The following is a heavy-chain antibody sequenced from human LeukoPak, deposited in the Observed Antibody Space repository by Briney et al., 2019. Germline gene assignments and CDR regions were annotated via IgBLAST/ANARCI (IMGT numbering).Heavy chain of an antibody. V-gene: IGHV4-59*01. Sequence: ASETLSLTCTVSGGSISSYYWSWIRQPPGKGLEWIGNIYYSGTTNYDPSLRSRVNMSLDASKNQFSLRLSSVTAADTAVYYCARGGSYFVYWGQGTLVTVSS. D-gene: IGHD1-26*01. J-gene: IGHJ4*02. CDR3: ARGGSYFVY. CDR1: GGSISSYY. CDR2: IYYSGTT.